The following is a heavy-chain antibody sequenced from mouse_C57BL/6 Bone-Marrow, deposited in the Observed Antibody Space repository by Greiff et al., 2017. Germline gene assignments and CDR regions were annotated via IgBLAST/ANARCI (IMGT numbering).Heavy chain of an antibody. CDR2: IDPETGGT. J-gene: IGHJ3*01. D-gene: IGHD2-3*01. Sequence: QVQLQQSGAELVRPGASVTLSCKASGYTFTDYEMHWVKQTPVHGLEWIGAIDPETGGTAYNQKFKGKAILTADKSSSTAYMALRSLTSEDSAVYYCTREGWLLRWFAYWGQGTLVTVSA. CDR1: GYTFTDYE. CDR3: TREGWLLRWFAY. V-gene: IGHV1-15*01.